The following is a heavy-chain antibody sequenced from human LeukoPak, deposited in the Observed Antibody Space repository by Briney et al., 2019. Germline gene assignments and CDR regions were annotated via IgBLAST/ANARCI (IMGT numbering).Heavy chain of an antibody. Sequence: GGSLRLSCAVSGFPVSSNYMTWVRQAPQKGLEWVSTIHSDGSTYYVDSVKGRFIISRDISQNTVYLEMNSLRAEDAAVYYCAREGWEGLGHYFDYWGQGTVVTVSS. CDR2: IHSDGST. CDR1: GFPVSSNY. V-gene: IGHV3-53*01. J-gene: IGHJ4*02. D-gene: IGHD1-26*01. CDR3: AREGWEGLGHYFDY.